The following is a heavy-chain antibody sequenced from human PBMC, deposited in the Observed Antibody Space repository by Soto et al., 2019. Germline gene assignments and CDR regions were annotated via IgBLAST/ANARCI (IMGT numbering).Heavy chain of an antibody. CDR2: IIPIFGTA. J-gene: IGHJ4*02. Sequence: ASVKVSCKASGGTFSSYAISWVRQAPGQGLEWMGGIIPIFGTANYAQKFQGRVTITADESTSTAYMELSSLRSEDTAVYYCARERGNYYDSSGYSSGPYYFDYWGQGTLVTVSS. V-gene: IGHV1-69*13. D-gene: IGHD3-22*01. CDR3: ARERGNYYDSSGYSSGPYYFDY. CDR1: GGTFSSYA.